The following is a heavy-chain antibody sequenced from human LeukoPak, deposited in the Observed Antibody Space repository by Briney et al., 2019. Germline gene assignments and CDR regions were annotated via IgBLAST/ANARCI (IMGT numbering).Heavy chain of an antibody. J-gene: IGHJ5*02. V-gene: IGHV4-34*01. CDR2: INHSGST. Sequence: SETLSLTCAVYGGSFSGYYWSWIRQPPGKGLEWIGEINHSGSTNYNPSLKSRVTISADTSKNQFSLKLSSVTAADTAVYYCARGKLYSRFGWFDPWGQGTLVTVSS. CDR3: ARGKLYSRFGWFDP. CDR1: GGSFSGYY. D-gene: IGHD6-13*01.